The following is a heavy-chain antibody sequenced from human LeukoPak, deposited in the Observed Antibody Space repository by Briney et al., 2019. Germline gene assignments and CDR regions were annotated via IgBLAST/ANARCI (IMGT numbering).Heavy chain of an antibody. J-gene: IGHJ4*02. Sequence: PGGSLRLSCAASGFTFSSYGMSWVRQAPGKGLEWVSAISGSGGSTYCADSVKGRFTISRDNSKNTLYLQMNSLRAEDTAVYYCAKVAIVVVPAAIKNGLDYWGQGTLVTVSS. CDR2: ISGSGGST. CDR3: AKVAIVVVPAAIKNGLDY. CDR1: GFTFSSYG. V-gene: IGHV3-23*01. D-gene: IGHD2-2*01.